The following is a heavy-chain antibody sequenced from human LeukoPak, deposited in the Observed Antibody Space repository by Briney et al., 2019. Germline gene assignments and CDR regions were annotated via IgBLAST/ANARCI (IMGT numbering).Heavy chain of an antibody. CDR1: GGSISSHY. Sequence: SETLSLTCTVSGGSISSHYWSWIRQPPGKGLKWIGYIYYSGSTNYNPSLKSRVTISVDTSKNQFSLKLSSVTAPDTAVYYCARYTGYSSSWYRFDPWGQGTLVTVSS. J-gene: IGHJ5*02. D-gene: IGHD6-13*01. CDR3: ARYTGYSSSWYRFDP. CDR2: IYYSGST. V-gene: IGHV4-59*11.